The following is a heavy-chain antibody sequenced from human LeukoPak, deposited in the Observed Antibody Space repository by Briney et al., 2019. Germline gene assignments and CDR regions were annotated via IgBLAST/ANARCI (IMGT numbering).Heavy chain of an antibody. J-gene: IGHJ4*02. CDR3: ARVERVASHYYDFWSGYYDVAY. CDR2: INPTGGNT. Sequence: ASVKVSCKASGGTFSSYAISWVRQAPGQGLEWMGVINPTGGNTISAQKFQGRVTMTRDTSTSTVYMELNSLRSEDTAVYYCARVERVASHYYDFWSGYYDVAYWGQGTLVTVSS. D-gene: IGHD3-3*01. V-gene: IGHV1-46*01. CDR1: GGTFSSYA.